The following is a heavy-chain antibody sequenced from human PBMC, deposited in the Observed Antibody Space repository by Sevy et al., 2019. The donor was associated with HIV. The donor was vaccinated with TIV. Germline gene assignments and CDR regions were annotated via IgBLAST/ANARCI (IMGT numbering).Heavy chain of an antibody. V-gene: IGHV3-21*01. CDR1: GFTFSTYT. Sequence: GGSVRLSCAASGFTFSTYTMNWVRQAPGKALQWVSSISFSSNYIFFADSMKGRFTISRDNAKNSLYLQMNSLRAEDTAVYYCARGHSSSWPYFDYWGQGTLVTVSS. J-gene: IGHJ4*02. CDR3: ARGHSSSWPYFDY. CDR2: ISFSSNYI. D-gene: IGHD6-13*01.